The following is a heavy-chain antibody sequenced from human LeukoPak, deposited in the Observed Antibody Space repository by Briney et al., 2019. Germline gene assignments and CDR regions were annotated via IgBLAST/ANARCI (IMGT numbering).Heavy chain of an antibody. J-gene: IGHJ4*02. CDR3: ARDGYNSGYFDY. D-gene: IGHD1-1*01. V-gene: IGHV4-30-4*01. Sequence: PSQTLSLTCTVSGASISSGGYYWNWIRQPPGKGLEWIGYIYYSRSTSYRPFLKSRLTISVDTSKNHFSLTLSSVTPPDTAVYYCARDGYNSGYFDYWGQGTLVTVSS. CDR2: IYYSRST. CDR1: GASISSGGYY.